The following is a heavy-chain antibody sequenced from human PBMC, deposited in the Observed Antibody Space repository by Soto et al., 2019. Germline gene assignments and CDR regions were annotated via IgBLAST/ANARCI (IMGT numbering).Heavy chain of an antibody. J-gene: IGHJ4*02. V-gene: IGHV3-23*01. CDR1: GFSFSSYA. Sequence: PGGSLRLSCAASGFSFSSYAMSWVRQAPPQGLEWVSSISTRGGGTYYAASAKGRFSITRDNSANAGKLDLDNQRAEDTATYYCAKEFFDDGAGRYSDLYFDSWGQGALVTVSS. D-gene: IGHD2-8*01. CDR3: AKEFFDDGAGRYSDLYFDS. CDR2: ISTRGGGT.